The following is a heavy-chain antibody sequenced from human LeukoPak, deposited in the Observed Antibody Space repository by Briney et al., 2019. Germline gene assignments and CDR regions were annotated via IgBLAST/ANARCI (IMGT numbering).Heavy chain of an antibody. Sequence: GGALRLSCAASGFTVSSNYMSWVRQTPGEGLEGVSSISSSSAYIYYADSVKGRFTTSRDNAKNSLYLQMSSLRAEDTAVYYCAREMFWSGYFSNLHFDYWGQGALVTVSS. CDR3: AREMFWSGYFSNLHFDY. J-gene: IGHJ4*02. D-gene: IGHD3-3*01. V-gene: IGHV3-21*01. CDR2: ISSSSAYI. CDR1: GFTVSSNY.